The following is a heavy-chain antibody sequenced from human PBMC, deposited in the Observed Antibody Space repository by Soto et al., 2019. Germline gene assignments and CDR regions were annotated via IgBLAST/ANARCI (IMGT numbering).Heavy chain of an antibody. D-gene: IGHD3-10*01. J-gene: IGHJ6*02. CDR3: ARWFGEPIYYYYGMDV. CDR2: INHSGST. V-gene: IGHV4-34*01. CDR1: GGSFSGYY. Sequence: QVQLQQWGAGLLKPSETLSLTCAVYGGSFSGYYWSWIRQPPGKGLEWIGEINHSGSTNYNPSLNSRVTISVDTSKNQFSLKLSSVTAADTAVYYCARWFGEPIYYYYGMDVWGQGTTVTVSS.